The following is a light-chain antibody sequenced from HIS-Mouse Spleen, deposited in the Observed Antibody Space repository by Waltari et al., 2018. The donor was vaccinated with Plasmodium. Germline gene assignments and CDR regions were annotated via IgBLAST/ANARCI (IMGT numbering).Light chain of an antibody. CDR3: YSTDSSGNHRV. Sequence: SYELTQPPSVSVSPGQTARITCFGDALPNKYAYWYQQKSGQAPVLVVYEDSKRPSGIPERCSGSSSGTMATMTISGAQVEDEADYYCYSTDSSGNHRVFGGGTKLTVL. CDR1: ALPNKY. J-gene: IGLJ3*02. CDR2: EDS. V-gene: IGLV3-10*01.